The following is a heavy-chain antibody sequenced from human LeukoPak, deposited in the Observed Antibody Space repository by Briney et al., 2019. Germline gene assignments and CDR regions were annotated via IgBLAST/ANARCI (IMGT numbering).Heavy chain of an antibody. CDR1: AFTVSSNY. D-gene: IGHD3-22*01. J-gene: IGHJ3*02. V-gene: IGHV3-53*01. CDR3: ARDLGYDSSGPEVAFDI. CDR2: IYSGGST. Sequence: PGGSLRLSCAASAFTVSSNYMSWVRQAPGKGLEWVSVIYSGGSTYYADSVKGRFTISRDNSKNTLYLQMNSLRAEDTAVYYCARDLGYDSSGPEVAFDIWGQGTMVTVSS.